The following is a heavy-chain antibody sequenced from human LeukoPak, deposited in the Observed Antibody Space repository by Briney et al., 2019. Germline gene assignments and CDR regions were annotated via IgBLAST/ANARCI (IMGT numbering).Heavy chain of an antibody. Sequence: ASVKVSCRASGYTFTGYYIHWVRQAPGQGLEWMGIINPSGGSTSYAQKFQGRVTMTRDMSTSTVYMELSSLRSEDTAVYYCAREAYCSGGSCYQRDAFDIWGQGTMVTVSS. CDR3: AREAYCSGGSCYQRDAFDI. CDR2: INPSGGST. D-gene: IGHD2-15*01. CDR1: GYTFTGYY. J-gene: IGHJ3*02. V-gene: IGHV1-46*01.